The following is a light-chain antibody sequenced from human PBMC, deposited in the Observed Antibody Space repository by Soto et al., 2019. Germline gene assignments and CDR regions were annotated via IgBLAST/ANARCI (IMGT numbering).Light chain of an antibody. CDR3: QQYGRSPPWT. V-gene: IGKV3-20*01. J-gene: IGKJ1*01. Sequence: EIVLTQSPGTLSLSPGERATLSCRASQSVSSSYLAWYQQKPGQAPRLLIYGASSRATGIPDRFSGSGSGTDFTLTISRLEPEGFAVYYCQQYGRSPPWTFGQGTKVEIK. CDR2: GAS. CDR1: QSVSSSY.